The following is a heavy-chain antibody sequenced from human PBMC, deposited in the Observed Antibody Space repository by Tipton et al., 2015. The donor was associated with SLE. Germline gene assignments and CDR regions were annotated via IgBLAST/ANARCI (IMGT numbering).Heavy chain of an antibody. V-gene: IGHV4-38-2*02. CDR1: GYSISSDYY. Sequence: TLSLTCTVSGYSISSDYYWGWIRQPPGKGLTWIGNIYHSGNTYYSPSLRSRLTISIDASKNQFSMRLTSVTAADTAVYFCARHGVGYSSPVQGFDVWGQGTTVTVSS. D-gene: IGHD2-8*01. CDR2: IYHSGNT. J-gene: IGHJ6*02. CDR3: ARHGVGYSSPVQGFDV.